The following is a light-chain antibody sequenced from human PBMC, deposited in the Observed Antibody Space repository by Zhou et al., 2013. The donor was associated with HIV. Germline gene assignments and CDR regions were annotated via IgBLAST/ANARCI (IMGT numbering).Light chain of an antibody. Sequence: AIQLTQSPSSLSASVGDRVTITCRASQGISSALAWYQQKPGKPPKLMIYDASTLDSEVPSRFSGSGSVTTFALTITSLQPEDFATYYCLQHNSYPLTFGGGTKVEIK. V-gene: IGKV1-13*02. CDR2: DAS. CDR3: LQHNSYPLT. J-gene: IGKJ4*01. CDR1: QGISSA.